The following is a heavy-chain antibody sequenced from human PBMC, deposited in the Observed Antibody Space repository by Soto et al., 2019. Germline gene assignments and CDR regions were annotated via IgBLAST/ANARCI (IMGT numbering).Heavy chain of an antibody. CDR1: GYTFTSYG. J-gene: IGHJ4*02. D-gene: IGHD6-13*01. V-gene: IGHV1-18*01. Sequence: ASVKVSCKASGYTFTSYGISWVRQAPGQGLEWMGWISAYNGNTNYAQKLQGRVTMTTDTSTSTVYMELRSLRSDDTAVYYCARLKYSSSWNIDYWGQGTLVTVSS. CDR3: ARLKYSSSWNIDY. CDR2: ISAYNGNT.